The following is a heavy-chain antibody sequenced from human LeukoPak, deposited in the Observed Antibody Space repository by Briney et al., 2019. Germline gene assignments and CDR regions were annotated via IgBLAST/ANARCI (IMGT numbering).Heavy chain of an antibody. J-gene: IGHJ4*02. CDR1: GGSITSSTYY. V-gene: IGHV4-39*07. Sequence: SETLSLTCTVSGGSITSSTYYWGWIRQPPGKGLEWIGSIYYSGSTHYNPSLRSRVTISVDTSKNQFSLNLSSVTAADTAVYYCARDLLSTAGYFDYWGQGTLVTVSS. D-gene: IGHD6-19*01. CDR2: IYYSGST. CDR3: ARDLLSTAGYFDY.